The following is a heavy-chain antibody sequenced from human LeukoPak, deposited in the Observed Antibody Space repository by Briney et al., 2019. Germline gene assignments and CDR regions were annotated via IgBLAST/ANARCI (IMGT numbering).Heavy chain of an antibody. CDR2: IYHSGDP. D-gene: IGHD3-3*01. V-gene: IGHV4-38-2*01. CDR3: ARVAYDFWSGYNPPFYFDY. Sequence: SETLSLTCAVSGYSISSGYYWGWILQPPGEGPEWIPTIYHSGDPYYNPSLKSRVSISVDTSKNQFSLKLSSVTAADTAVYYCARVAYDFWSGYNPPFYFDYWGQGTPVTVSS. CDR1: GYSISSGYY. J-gene: IGHJ4*02.